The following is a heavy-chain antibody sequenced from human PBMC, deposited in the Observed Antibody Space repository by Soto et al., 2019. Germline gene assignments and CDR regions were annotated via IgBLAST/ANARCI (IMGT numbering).Heavy chain of an antibody. CDR1: GVHVSSNY. D-gene: IGHD3-10*01. V-gene: IGHV3-53*01. CDR2: IYSGGST. Sequence: GGSLRLSCAASGVHVSSNYMSWVRQAPGKGLEWVSVIYSGGSTYYADSVKGRFTISRDNSKNTLYLQMNSLRAEDTAVYYCARAAGPTLLWFGELTYYYGMDVWGQGTTVTVSS. J-gene: IGHJ6*02. CDR3: ARAAGPTLLWFGELTYYYGMDV.